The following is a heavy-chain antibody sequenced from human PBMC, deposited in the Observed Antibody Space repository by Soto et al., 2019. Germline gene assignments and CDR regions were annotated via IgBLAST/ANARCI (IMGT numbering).Heavy chain of an antibody. D-gene: IGHD3-16*02. CDR1: GASISSSSYY. J-gene: IGHJ3*02. Sequence: SETLSLTCTVFGASISSSSYYWGWIRQPPGKGLEWIGSIYYSGSTYYNPSLKSRVTISVDPSKNQFSLKLSSVTAADTAVYYCARLIIIITFGGVIDTAGGFDIWGQGTMVTVSS. CDR2: IYYSGST. V-gene: IGHV4-39*01. CDR3: ARLIIIITFGGVIDTAGGFDI.